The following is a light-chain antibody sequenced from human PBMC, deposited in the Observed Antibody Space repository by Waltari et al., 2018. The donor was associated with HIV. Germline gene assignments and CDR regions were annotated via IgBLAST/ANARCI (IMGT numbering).Light chain of an antibody. CDR1: SSDVGADDF. J-gene: IGLJ2*01. CDR3: SSFTTSNYLL. CDR2: EVS. Sequence: QSALTQPASVSGSPGQSITVPCTGTSSDVGADDFVSWYQHTPGPAPKLVIYEVSYRPSGISNRFSGSKSGNTASLTISGLQTEDEADYYCSSFTTSNYLLFGGGTKVTVL. V-gene: IGLV2-14*01.